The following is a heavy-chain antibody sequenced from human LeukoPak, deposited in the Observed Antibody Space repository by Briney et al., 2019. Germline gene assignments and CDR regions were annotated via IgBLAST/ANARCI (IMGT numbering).Heavy chain of an antibody. CDR3: ATVRGYYDSSGPYYFNY. V-gene: IGHV3-21*01. CDR2: ISSSSSYM. D-gene: IGHD3-22*01. J-gene: IGHJ4*02. Sequence: PGGSLRLSCAASGFTFSSYTMNWVRQAPGKGLEWVSSISSSSSYMYYADSVKGRFTISRDNANNSLYLRMNSLRAEDTAVYYCATVRGYYDSSGPYYFNYWGRGTLVTVSS. CDR1: GFTFSSYT.